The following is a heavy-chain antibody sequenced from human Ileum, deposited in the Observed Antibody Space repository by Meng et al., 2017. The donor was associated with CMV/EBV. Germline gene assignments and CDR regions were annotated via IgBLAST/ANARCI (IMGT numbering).Heavy chain of an antibody. CDR1: GLSVSNDYW. Sequence: VQLQESGPSLVTPSGALSPTCAVPGLSVSNDYWWTWVRQAPGKGLEWIGEVSQDGRTNSNPSLKSRLAMSVDKSKTQCSLNLRSVTAADTASYFCASSSGWGRSDYWGHGTLVTVSS. CDR3: ASSSGWGRSDY. J-gene: IGHJ4*01. D-gene: IGHD6-19*01. V-gene: IGHV4-4*02. CDR2: VSQDGRT.